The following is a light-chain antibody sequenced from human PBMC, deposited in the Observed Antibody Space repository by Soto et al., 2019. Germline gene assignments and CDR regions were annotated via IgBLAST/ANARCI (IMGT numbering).Light chain of an antibody. CDR2: DAS. CDR1: HTVRNNY. Sequence: EFSFTQSPCTLALSPGERATLSCRASHTVRNNYLAWYQQKPGQAPRLLIYDASSRATGIPDRFSGGGSGTDFTLTISRLEPEDFAVYYCQQFSSYPLTFGGGTKVDIK. J-gene: IGKJ4*01. V-gene: IGKV3-20*01. CDR3: QQFSSYPLT.